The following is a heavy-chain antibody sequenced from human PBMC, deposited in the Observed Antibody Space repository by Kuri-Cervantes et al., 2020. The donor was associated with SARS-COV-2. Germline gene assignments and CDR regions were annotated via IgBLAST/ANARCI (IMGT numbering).Heavy chain of an antibody. J-gene: IGHJ4*02. D-gene: IGHD6-6*01. CDR1: GYSFTNYW. CDR3: ARDSIAARPRVFGGY. V-gene: IGHV5-10-1*01. CDR2: IDPSDSYT. Sequence: GESLKISCKGSGYSFTNYWITWVRQMPGKGLEWMGRIDPSDSYTNYSPSFQGHVTITADKSISTAYLQWSSLKASDTAMYYCARDSIAARPRVFGGYWGQGTLVTVSS.